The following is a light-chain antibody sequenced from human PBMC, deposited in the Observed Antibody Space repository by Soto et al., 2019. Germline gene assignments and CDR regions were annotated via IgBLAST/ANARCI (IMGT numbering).Light chain of an antibody. J-gene: IGLJ1*01. CDR1: SSDVGGYDY. V-gene: IGLV2-14*01. CDR2: DVT. CDR3: ISYASINTYV. Sequence: QSALTQPASVSGSPGQSITISCTGTSSDVGGYDYVSWYQQHPGKAPKLMIYDVTNRPSGVSNRFSGSKSGNTASLTISALQDEDEADYYCISYASINTYVFGTGTKLTVL.